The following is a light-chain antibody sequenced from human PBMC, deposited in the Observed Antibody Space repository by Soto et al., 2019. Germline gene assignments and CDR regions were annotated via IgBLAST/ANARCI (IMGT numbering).Light chain of an antibody. CDR3: QEYNSWRGEWT. V-gene: IGKV1-5*01. CDR1: QSINIW. CDR2: DVS. Sequence: DIQMTQSPSTLSASVGDRVTITCRASQSINIWLAWYQQKAGKAPKLLIYDVSTLESGVPSRFSGSGSRTEFTLTISSLQPDDFATYYCQEYNSWRGEWTFGQGTKVEIK. J-gene: IGKJ1*01.